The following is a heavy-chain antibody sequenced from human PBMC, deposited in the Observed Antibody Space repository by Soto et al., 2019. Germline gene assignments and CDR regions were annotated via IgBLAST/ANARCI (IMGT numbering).Heavy chain of an antibody. CDR2: ISYDGSNK. Sequence: QVQLVESGGGVVQPGRSLRLSCAASGFTFSSYGMHWVRQAPGKGLEWVAVISYDGSNKYYADSVKGRFTISRDNSKNTLYPQMNSLRAEDTAVYYCAKGSYQLLQGYFQHWGQGTLVTVSS. CDR3: AKGSYQLLQGYFQH. J-gene: IGHJ1*01. CDR1: GFTFSSYG. V-gene: IGHV3-30*18. D-gene: IGHD2-2*01.